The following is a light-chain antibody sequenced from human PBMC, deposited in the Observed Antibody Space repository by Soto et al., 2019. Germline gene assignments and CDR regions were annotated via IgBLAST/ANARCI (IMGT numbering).Light chain of an antibody. J-gene: IGKJ1*01. CDR1: QSISSW. CDR2: KAS. CDR3: QQYNSYWT. Sequence: DIQMTQSPSTLSASVGDRVTITCRASQSISSWLAWYQQKPGEAPKVLIYKASSLESGVPSRFSGSGFGTEFTLTIRSLQPDDFATYFCQQYNSYWTFGQGTKVEIK. V-gene: IGKV1-5*03.